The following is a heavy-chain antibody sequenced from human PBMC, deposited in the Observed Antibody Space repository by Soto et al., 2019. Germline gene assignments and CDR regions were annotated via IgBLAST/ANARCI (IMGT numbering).Heavy chain of an antibody. CDR3: ATVYVPMGGYYYDSSGHHDAFDI. D-gene: IGHD3-22*01. CDR1: GYTLTELS. CDR2: FDPEDGET. Sequence: ASVKVSCKGSGYTLTELSVHWVRQAPGKGLEWMGGFDPEDGETIYAQKFQGRVTMTEDTSTDTAYMELSSLRSEDTAVYYCATVYVPMGGYYYDSSGHHDAFDIWGQGTMVTVSS. V-gene: IGHV1-24*01. J-gene: IGHJ3*02.